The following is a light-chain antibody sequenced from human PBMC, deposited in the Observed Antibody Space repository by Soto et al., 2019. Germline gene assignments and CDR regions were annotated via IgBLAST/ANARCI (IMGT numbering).Light chain of an antibody. CDR2: EVS. Sequence: QSALTQPASVSGSPRQSITISCTGTSSDVGGYNYVSWYQQHPGKAPKLMIYEVSNRPSGVSNRFSGSKSGNTASLTVFGLQAEDEADYYCSSYTSSSTWVFGGGTKLTVL. CDR3: SSYTSSSTWV. CDR1: SSDVGGYNY. V-gene: IGLV2-14*01. J-gene: IGLJ3*02.